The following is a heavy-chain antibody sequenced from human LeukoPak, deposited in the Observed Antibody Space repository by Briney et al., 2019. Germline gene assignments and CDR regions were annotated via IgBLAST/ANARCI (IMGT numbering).Heavy chain of an antibody. CDR2: ISASGST. V-gene: IGHV4-4*07. J-gene: IGHJ4*02. CDR3: AREITVTRPFDY. CDR1: NGSISIYY. Sequence: SETLSLTSTVSNGSISIYYWSWVRQPAGKGLEWIGRISASGSTNYNPSLKSRVTMSLDTSKNQFSLKLSSVTAGDTAVYYCAREITVTRPFDYWGPGTLVTVSS. D-gene: IGHD4-17*01.